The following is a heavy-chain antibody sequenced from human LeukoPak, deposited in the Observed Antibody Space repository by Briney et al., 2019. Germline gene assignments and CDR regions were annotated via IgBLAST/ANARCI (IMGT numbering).Heavy chain of an antibody. Sequence: SETLSLTCTVSGGSISSYYWSWIRQPPGKGLEWIGYIYYSGSTNYNPSLKSRVTISVDTSKNQFSLKLSSVTAADTAVYYCARERVRGGSSSGYFDYWGQGTLVTVSS. CDR1: GGSISSYY. J-gene: IGHJ4*02. V-gene: IGHV4-59*12. CDR3: ARERVRGGSSSGYFDY. D-gene: IGHD1-26*01. CDR2: IYYSGST.